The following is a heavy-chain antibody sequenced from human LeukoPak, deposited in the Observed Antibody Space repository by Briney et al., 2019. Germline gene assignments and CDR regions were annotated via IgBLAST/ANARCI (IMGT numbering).Heavy chain of an antibody. CDR3: ARDGSRIAVAPTDY. Sequence: ASVKVSCKASGYTFTSYGISWVRQAPGQGPEWMGWISAYSTYNGNTNYAEKFQGRVTMTTDTSTSTAYMELRGLRSDDTAVYYCARDGSRIAVAPTDYWGQGTLVTVSS. CDR2: ISAYSTYNGNT. V-gene: IGHV1-18*01. J-gene: IGHJ4*02. D-gene: IGHD6-19*01. CDR1: GYTFTSYG.